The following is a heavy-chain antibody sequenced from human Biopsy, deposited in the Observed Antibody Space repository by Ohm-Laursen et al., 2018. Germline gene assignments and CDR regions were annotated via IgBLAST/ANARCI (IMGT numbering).Heavy chain of an antibody. V-gene: IGHV4-34*01. CDR1: GDTFSGYY. Sequence: SQTLSLTCAVYGDTFSGYYWSWIRQPPGKGLEWIGEINHSGSTNYNPSLKSRVTVSVDTSKNQFSLRLNSVTAAETAVYYCARGRGYCGGDCYPTYYYYYGMDVWGQGTTVTVSS. J-gene: IGHJ6*02. CDR3: ARGRGYCGGDCYPTYYYYYGMDV. D-gene: IGHD2-21*02. CDR2: INHSGST.